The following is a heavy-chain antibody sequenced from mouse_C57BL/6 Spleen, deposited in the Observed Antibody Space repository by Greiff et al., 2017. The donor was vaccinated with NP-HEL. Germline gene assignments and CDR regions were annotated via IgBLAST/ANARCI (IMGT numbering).Heavy chain of an antibody. CDR3: ARESPLETAQATGFAY. CDR2: ISYDGSN. D-gene: IGHD3-2*02. J-gene: IGHJ3*01. V-gene: IGHV3-6*01. CDR1: GYSITSGYY. Sequence: VQLQQSGPGLVKPSQSLSLTCSVTGYSITSGYYWNWIRQFPGNKLEWMGYISYDGSNNYNPSLKNRISITRDTSKNQFFLKLNSVTTEDTATYYCARESPLETAQATGFAYWGQGTLVTVSA.